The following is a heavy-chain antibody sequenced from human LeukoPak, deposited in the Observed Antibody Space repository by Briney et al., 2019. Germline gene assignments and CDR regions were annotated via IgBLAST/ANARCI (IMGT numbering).Heavy chain of an antibody. J-gene: IGHJ4*02. D-gene: IGHD2-2*01. V-gene: IGHV3-23*01. CDR1: GFTFSNYA. CDR2: ISDSGDQT. CDR3: AKAPIVPAAIYFDY. Sequence: GGSLRLSCAASGFTFSNYAMTWVRQAPGKGLEWVSLISDSGDQTYYSEAVKGRFTISRDNTKNTLFLHLNNLRADDTAIYYCAKAPIVPAAIYFDYWGQGTLVTVSS.